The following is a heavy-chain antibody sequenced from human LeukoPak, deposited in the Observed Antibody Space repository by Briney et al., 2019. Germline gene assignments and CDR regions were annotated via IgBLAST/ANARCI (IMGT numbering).Heavy chain of an antibody. V-gene: IGHV1-69*05. Sequence: GASVKVSCKASGGTFSSYAISWVRQAPGQGLEWMGGIIPIFGTANYAQKFQGRVTITTDESTSTAYMELSSLRSEDTAVYYCARDPGTGTYFDYWGQGTLVTVSS. CDR1: GGTFSSYA. J-gene: IGHJ4*02. CDR2: IIPIFGTA. D-gene: IGHD3-10*01. CDR3: ARDPGTGTYFDY.